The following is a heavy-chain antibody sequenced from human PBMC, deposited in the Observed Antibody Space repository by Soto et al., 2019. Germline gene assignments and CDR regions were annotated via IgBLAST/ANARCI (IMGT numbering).Heavy chain of an antibody. CDR1: GFTFSSYE. V-gene: IGHV3-48*03. CDR2: ISVSGTMR. CDR3: ATAGLTGTV. D-gene: IGHD3-9*01. Sequence: QLVESGGGSVQPGRSLRLSCAPSGFTFSSYEMNWVRQAPGKGLEWVSYISVSGTMRFYADAVKCRFTISRDNTKKILYLQMNSLRAEVTALYYCATAGLTGTVWGQGTKVTVSS. J-gene: IGHJ6*02.